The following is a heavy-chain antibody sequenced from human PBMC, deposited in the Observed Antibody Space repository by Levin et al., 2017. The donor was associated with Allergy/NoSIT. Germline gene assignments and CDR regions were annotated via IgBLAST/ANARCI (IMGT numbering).Heavy chain of an antibody. CDR1: GFTFSSYW. J-gene: IGHJ3*02. CDR2: INSDGTST. V-gene: IGHV3-74*01. Sequence: QSGGSLRLSCAASGFTFSSYWMHWVRRAPGKGLVWVSRINSDGTSTSYADSVKGRFTISRDSAKNTLYLQVNSLRAEDTAVYYCARGNSHAFDMWGQGTLVTVSS. CDR3: ARGNSHAFDM. D-gene: IGHD2-21*01.